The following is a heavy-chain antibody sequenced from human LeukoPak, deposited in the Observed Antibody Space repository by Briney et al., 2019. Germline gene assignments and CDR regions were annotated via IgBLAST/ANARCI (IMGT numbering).Heavy chain of an antibody. J-gene: IGHJ1*01. D-gene: IGHD6-13*01. V-gene: IGHV4-39*07. Sequence: SETLSLTCTVSGGSISSSSYYWGWIRQPPGKGLEWIGSIYHSGSTYYNPSLKSRVTISVDTSKNQFSLKLSSVTAADTAVYYCARCIAAAGIEYFQHWGQGTLVTVSS. CDR3: ARCIAAAGIEYFQH. CDR2: IYHSGST. CDR1: GGSISSSSYY.